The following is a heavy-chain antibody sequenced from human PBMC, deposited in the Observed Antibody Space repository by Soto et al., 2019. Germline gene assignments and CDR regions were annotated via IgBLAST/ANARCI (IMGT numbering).Heavy chain of an antibody. Sequence: QVQLVESGGGVVQPGRSLRLSCAASGFTFSSYGMHWVRQAPGKGLEWAAVISYDGSNKYYADSVKGRFTISRDNSKNTLYLQMNGLRSEDTAVYYCAKGLKWHSSGPMGNDAFDIWGQGTMVTVSS. CDR1: GFTFSSYG. D-gene: IGHD6-19*01. CDR3: AKGLKWHSSGPMGNDAFDI. V-gene: IGHV3-30*18. J-gene: IGHJ3*02. CDR2: ISYDGSNK.